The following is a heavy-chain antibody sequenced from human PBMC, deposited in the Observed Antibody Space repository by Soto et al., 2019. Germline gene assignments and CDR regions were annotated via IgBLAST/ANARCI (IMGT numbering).Heavy chain of an antibody. D-gene: IGHD6-19*01. J-gene: IGHJ4*02. V-gene: IGHV3-30*18. Sequence: VQLVESGGGVVQPGRSLRLSCAASGFTFSDYAMHWVRQAPGKGLEWVAVVSHDGRNTHYADSVKGRFTLSRDSAKNTVTLEMTSPRAEDAAVYYCAKGGRQWLVTSDFNYWGQGALVTVSS. CDR2: VSHDGRNT. CDR1: GFTFSDYA. CDR3: AKGGRQWLVTSDFNY.